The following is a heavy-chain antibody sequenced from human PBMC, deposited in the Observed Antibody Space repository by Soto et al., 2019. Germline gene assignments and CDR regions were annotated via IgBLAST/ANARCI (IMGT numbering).Heavy chain of an antibody. Sequence: QVQLQQWGAGLLKPSETLSLTCAVYGGSFSGYYWSWIRQPPGKGLEWIGEINHSGSTNYNPSLKSRVTISVDTSKNQFSLKLSSVTAADTAVYYCARRQQLERGGHFDYWGQGTLVTVSS. D-gene: IGHD1-1*01. CDR3: ARRQQLERGGHFDY. V-gene: IGHV4-34*01. CDR2: INHSGST. CDR1: GGSFSGYY. J-gene: IGHJ4*02.